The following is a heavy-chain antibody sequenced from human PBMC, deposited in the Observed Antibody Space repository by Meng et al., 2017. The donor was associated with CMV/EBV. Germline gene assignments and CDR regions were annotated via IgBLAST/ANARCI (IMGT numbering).Heavy chain of an antibody. D-gene: IGHD2-21*01. Sequence: GESLKISCAAPGFTFSDYYMSWIRQAPGKGLEWVSYISSSGSTIYYADSVKGRFTISRDNAKNSLYLQMNSLRAEDTAVYYCARGGVRYCGGDCYPTRFDYWGQGTLVTVSS. CDR1: GFTFSDYY. CDR2: ISSSGSTI. V-gene: IGHV3-11*01. CDR3: ARGGVRYCGGDCYPTRFDY. J-gene: IGHJ4*02.